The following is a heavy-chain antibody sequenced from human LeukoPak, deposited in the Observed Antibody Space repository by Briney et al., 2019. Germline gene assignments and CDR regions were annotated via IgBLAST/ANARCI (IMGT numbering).Heavy chain of an antibody. CDR1: GGSISSSSYY. J-gene: IGHJ4*02. D-gene: IGHD3-22*01. V-gene: IGHV4-39*07. CDR3: ARAYYYDSSGYHY. Sequence: SETLSLTCTVSGGSISSSSYYWGWIRQPPGKGLEWIGSIYYSGSTYYNPSLKSRVTISVDTSKNQFSLKLSSVTAADTAVYYCARAYYYDSSGYHYWGQGTLVTVSS. CDR2: IYYSGST.